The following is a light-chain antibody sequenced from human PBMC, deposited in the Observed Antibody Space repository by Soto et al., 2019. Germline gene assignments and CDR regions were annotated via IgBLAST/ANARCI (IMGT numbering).Light chain of an antibody. Sequence: IVMTQSPATLSVSPWERATLSCRASQSVSSNLAWYQQKPGQAPRLLIYDAFIRATGIPARFSGSGSGTDFTLTISSLQSEDFAVYYCQHYNNWPQTFGQGTKVDIK. CDR1: QSVSSN. V-gene: IGKV3-15*01. J-gene: IGKJ1*01. CDR3: QHYNNWPQT. CDR2: DAF.